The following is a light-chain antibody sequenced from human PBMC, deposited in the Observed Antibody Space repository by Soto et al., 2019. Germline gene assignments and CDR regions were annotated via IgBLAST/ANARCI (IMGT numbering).Light chain of an antibody. Sequence: EIGMTQSPATLSVSPGERATLSCRASQSVNSDLAWYQQKPGQAPRLLIHGASTRATGISARFSGSGSGTEFTLTISSLQSEDSAVYYCQQYYNWLITFGQGTRLEIK. CDR3: QQYYNWLIT. CDR1: QSVNSD. J-gene: IGKJ5*01. V-gene: IGKV3-15*01. CDR2: GAS.